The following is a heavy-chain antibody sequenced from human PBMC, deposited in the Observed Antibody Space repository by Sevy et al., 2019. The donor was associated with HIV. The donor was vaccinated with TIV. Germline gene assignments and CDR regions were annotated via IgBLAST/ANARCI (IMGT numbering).Heavy chain of an antibody. J-gene: IGHJ6*02. Sequence: GGSLRLSCAASGFTFSSYAMHWVRQAPGKGLEWVAVISYDGSNKYYAYSVKGRFPLSRDNSKNTLYLQMNSLRAEDTAVYYCARDQGGSRTEWLLAYYYYYYGMDVWGQGTTVTVSS. CDR1: GFTFSSYA. D-gene: IGHD3-3*01. V-gene: IGHV3-30*04. CDR2: ISYDGSNK. CDR3: ARDQGGSRTEWLLAYYYYYYGMDV.